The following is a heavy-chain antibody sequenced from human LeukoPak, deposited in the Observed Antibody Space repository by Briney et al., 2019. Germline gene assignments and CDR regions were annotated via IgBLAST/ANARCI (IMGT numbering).Heavy chain of an antibody. V-gene: IGHV3-23*01. CDR2: VTSGGGGT. CDR3: GSDPNGDYVGALGY. CDR1: GFSFSSYA. J-gene: IGHJ4*01. Sequence: GGSLRLSCEASGFSFSSYAFAWVRQGPGKGLEWVAAVTSGGGGTHFADSVKGRFTISRDNTKNTMYLQTNSLRVEDTAMYFCGSDPNGDYVGALGYWGRGALVTVSS. D-gene: IGHD2-8*01.